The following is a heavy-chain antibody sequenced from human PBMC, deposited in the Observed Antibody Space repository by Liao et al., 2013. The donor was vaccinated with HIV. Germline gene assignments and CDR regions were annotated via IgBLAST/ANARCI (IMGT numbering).Heavy chain of an antibody. CDR3: ARAPYPYPGEAFDI. V-gene: IGHV4-4*07. Sequence: QVLLQESGPGMVKPSETLPLTCTVSGDSISSYYWSWIRQPPGKGLEWIGRIYTSDNANYNPSLKSRVTMSVENSKNQFSLKLSSMTAADTAVYYCARAPYPYPGEAFDIWGQGTMVTVSS. D-gene: IGHD3-16*01. J-gene: IGHJ3*02. CDR1: GDSISSYY. CDR2: IYTSDNA.